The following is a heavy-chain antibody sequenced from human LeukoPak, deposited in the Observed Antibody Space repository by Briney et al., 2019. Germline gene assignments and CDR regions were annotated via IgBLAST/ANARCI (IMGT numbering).Heavy chain of an antibody. CDR1: GGSFSGYY. J-gene: IGHJ4*02. CDR2: INHSGST. Sequence: SETLSLTCAVYGGSFSGYYWSWIRQPPGKGLEWIGEINHSGSTNYNPSLKSRVTISVDMSKNQFSLKLSSVTAADTAVYYCARGSGSGWPIDYWGQGTLVTVSS. D-gene: IGHD6-19*01. V-gene: IGHV4-34*01. CDR3: ARGSGSGWPIDY.